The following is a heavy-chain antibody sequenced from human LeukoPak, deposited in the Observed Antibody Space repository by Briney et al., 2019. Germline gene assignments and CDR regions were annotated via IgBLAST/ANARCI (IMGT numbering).Heavy chain of an antibody. CDR2: ISNTGYSK. CDR3: AREEYGDNNFDY. CDR1: GSTLSDYY. Sequence: KPGGSLRLSCASPGSTLSDYYVNWIRRAPGKGLEWVSQISNTGYSKYYADSVKGRFTISRDNVKDSVSLRMNSLRVADSGMYYCAREEYGDNNFDYWGQGILVTVSS. V-gene: IGHV3-11*01. D-gene: IGHD4-23*01. J-gene: IGHJ4*02.